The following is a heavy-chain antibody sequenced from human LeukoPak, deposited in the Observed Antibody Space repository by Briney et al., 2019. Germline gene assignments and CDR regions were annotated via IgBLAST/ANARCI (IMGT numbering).Heavy chain of an antibody. V-gene: IGHV3-23*01. CDR3: AKDGARRRYYYYGMDV. CDR1: GFTFSSYA. J-gene: IGHJ6*02. CDR2: ISGSGGST. Sequence: GGSLRLSCAASGFTFSSYAMSWVRQAPGKGLEWVSAISGSGGSTYYADSVKGRFTISRDNSKNTLYLQMNSLRAEDTAVYYCAKDGARRRYYYYGMDVWGQGTTVTVS.